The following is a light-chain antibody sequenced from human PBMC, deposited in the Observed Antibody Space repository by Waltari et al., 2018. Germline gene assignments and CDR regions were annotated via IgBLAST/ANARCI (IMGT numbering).Light chain of an antibody. V-gene: IGKV1-39*01. CDR3: QHTFETPYS. J-gene: IGKJ2*01. CDR1: ENIGSY. Sequence: DIQMTQYPSSLSASIGDRVTITCRASENIGSYLNWYQQRTGEAPKLLIYATSTLQTEVPSRFSGSGSRTDFTLTISSLQPEDFATYYCQHTFETPYSFGQGTKLESK. CDR2: ATS.